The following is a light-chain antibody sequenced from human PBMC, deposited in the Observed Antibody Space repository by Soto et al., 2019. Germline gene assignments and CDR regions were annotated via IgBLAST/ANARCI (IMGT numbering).Light chain of an antibody. CDR1: SSDIGGYNY. CDR3: SSYTISSTVA. CDR2: DVS. Sequence: QSALTQPASVSGSPGQSITISCTGTSSDIGGYNYVSWYQQHPGKAPKLVIYDVSNRPSGVSNRFSGSKSGNTASLTISGLQAEDDADYYCSSYTISSTVAFGGGTQLTVL. J-gene: IGLJ2*01. V-gene: IGLV2-14*03.